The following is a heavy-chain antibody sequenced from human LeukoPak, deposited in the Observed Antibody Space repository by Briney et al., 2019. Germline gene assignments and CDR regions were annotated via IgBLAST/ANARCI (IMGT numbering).Heavy chain of an antibody. V-gene: IGHV1-69*05. CDR1: GGTFSSYA. J-gene: IGHJ5*02. D-gene: IGHD3-10*01. CDR2: IIPIFGTA. CDR3: ARALSFGELNWFDP. Sequence: SVKVSCKASGGTFSSYAISWVRQAPGQGLEWMGGIIPIFGTANYAQKFQGRVTMTRDTSTSTVYMELSSLRSEDTAVYYCARALSFGELNWFDPWGQGTLVTVSS.